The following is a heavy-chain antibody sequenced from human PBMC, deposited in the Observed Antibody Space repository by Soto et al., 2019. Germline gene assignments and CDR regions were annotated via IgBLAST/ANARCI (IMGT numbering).Heavy chain of an antibody. V-gene: IGHV1-2*06. Sequence: ASVKVSFKASGYSFTTFYIHWVRQAPGQGLEWMGRMNVDTGGTTYAQKFQGRVTMTRDTSISTAYMEVTNVKSDDTAIYYCARDGNFVLRGYSFGFDFWGQGTRVTSPQ. CDR3: ARDGNFVLRGYSFGFDF. D-gene: IGHD5-18*01. CDR2: MNVDTGGT. CDR1: GYSFTTFY. J-gene: IGHJ4*02.